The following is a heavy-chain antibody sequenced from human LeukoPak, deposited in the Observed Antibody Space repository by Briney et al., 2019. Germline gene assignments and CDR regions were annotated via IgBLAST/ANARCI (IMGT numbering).Heavy chain of an antibody. CDR2: INHSGST. Sequence: SETPSLTCAVYGGSFSGYYWSWIRQPPGKGLEWIGEINHSGSTNYNPSLKSRVTISVDTSKNQFSLKLSSVTAADTAVYYCARGSSTMVRGVIREFDYWGQGTLVTVSS. CDR3: ARGSSTMVRGVIREFDY. J-gene: IGHJ4*02. D-gene: IGHD3-10*01. CDR1: GGSFSGYY. V-gene: IGHV4-34*01.